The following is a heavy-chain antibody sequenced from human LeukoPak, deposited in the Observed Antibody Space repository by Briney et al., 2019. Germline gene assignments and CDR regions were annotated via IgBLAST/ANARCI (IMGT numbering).Heavy chain of an antibody. V-gene: IGHV4-59*12. CDR2: VYNSGST. Sequence: AETLSLTCTVSGGSISIYYWSWIRQPPGKGLEWIGYVYNSGSTDYNPSLKSRVTISVDTSKNQFSLKLSSVTAADTAVYYCARGLSSLRFLEWLLRHDAFDIWGKGTMVTVSS. D-gene: IGHD3-3*01. J-gene: IGHJ3*02. CDR3: ARGLSSLRFLEWLLRHDAFDI. CDR1: GGSISIYY.